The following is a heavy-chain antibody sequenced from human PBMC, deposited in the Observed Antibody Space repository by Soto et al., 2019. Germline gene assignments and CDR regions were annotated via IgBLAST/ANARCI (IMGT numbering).Heavy chain of an antibody. CDR2: ISWNSGSI. J-gene: IGHJ4*02. Sequence: EVQVVESGGGLVQPGRSLRLSCAASRFTFDDYAMHWVRQAPGKGLEWVSGISWNSGSIGYADSVKGRFTISRDNAKNSLYLQMNSLRAEDTALYYCVKDSAGGTGLFDYWGQGALVTVSS. CDR3: VKDSAGGTGLFDY. V-gene: IGHV3-9*01. CDR1: RFTFDDYA. D-gene: IGHD2-8*02.